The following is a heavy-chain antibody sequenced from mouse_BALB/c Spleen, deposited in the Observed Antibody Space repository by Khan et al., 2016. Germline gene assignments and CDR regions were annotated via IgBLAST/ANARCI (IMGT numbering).Heavy chain of an antibody. J-gene: IGHJ1*01. V-gene: IGHV9-2-1*01. CDR2: INTETGEP. CDR1: GYTFKDYS. CDR3: TRGHYGSISWYFDV. D-gene: IGHD1-1*01. Sequence: QIQLVQSGPELKKPGETVKISCKASGYTFKDYSMHWVKQAPGKGLKWMGWINTETGEPTYADDFKGRFAFSLETSASTAYLQINNLKNEDTATYFFTRGHYGSISWYFDVWGAGTTVTVSS.